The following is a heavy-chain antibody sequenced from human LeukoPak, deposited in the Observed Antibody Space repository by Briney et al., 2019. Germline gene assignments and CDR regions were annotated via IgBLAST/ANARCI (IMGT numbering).Heavy chain of an antibody. D-gene: IGHD4-17*01. CDR3: ARGPDYVYLDY. J-gene: IGHJ4*02. Sequence: PSETLSLTCTVSGGSISSSSYYWGWIRQPPGKGLEWIGSFLYSGSTYYNPSLKSRVTISADTSKNQFSLKLSSVTAADTAVCYCARGPDYVYLDYWGQGTLVTVSS. V-gene: IGHV4-39*01. CDR2: FLYSGST. CDR1: GGSISSSSYY.